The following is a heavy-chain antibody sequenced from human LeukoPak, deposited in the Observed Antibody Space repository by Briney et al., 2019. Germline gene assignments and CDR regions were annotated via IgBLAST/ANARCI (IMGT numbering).Heavy chain of an antibody. Sequence: GGSLRLSCAASGFTFSSYEVNWVRQAPGKGLEWISYISSSGSTIYYADSVKGRFTISRDNAKNSLYLQMNSLRAEDTAIYYCARGVTSGGPWGQGTMVTVSS. CDR3: ARGVTSGGP. CDR1: GFTFSSYE. CDR2: ISSSGSTI. D-gene: IGHD4-17*01. V-gene: IGHV3-48*03. J-gene: IGHJ3*01.